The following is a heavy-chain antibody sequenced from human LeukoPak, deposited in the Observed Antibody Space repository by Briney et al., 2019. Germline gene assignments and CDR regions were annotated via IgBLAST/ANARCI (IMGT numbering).Heavy chain of an antibody. V-gene: IGHV3-7*02. Sequence: QTGGSLRLSCAASGFTFSRYWMSCLRHPPGKGPEWVANIKQDGGEKHYVDSVKGRFTFSRDNAKNTLYLQMNSLSAEDTAVYYCAKKLAKAGTGTSKGPQDDYWGQGTLVTVSS. D-gene: IGHD1-1*01. J-gene: IGHJ4*02. CDR2: IKQDGGEK. CDR3: AKKLAKAGTGTSKGPQDDY. CDR1: GFTFSRYW.